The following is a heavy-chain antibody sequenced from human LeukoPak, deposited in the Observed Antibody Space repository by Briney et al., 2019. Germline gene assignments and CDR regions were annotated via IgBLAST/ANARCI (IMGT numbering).Heavy chain of an antibody. CDR1: GFTFSSYS. Sequence: GGSLRLSCAASGFTFSSYSMNWVRQAPGKGLEWVSSISSSSSYIYYADSVKGRFTISRDNAKNSVYLQMNSLRAEDTAVYYCARDPPGGWYDYWGQGTLVTVSS. CDR3: ARDPPGGWYDY. D-gene: IGHD6-19*01. J-gene: IGHJ4*02. CDR2: ISSSSSYI. V-gene: IGHV3-21*01.